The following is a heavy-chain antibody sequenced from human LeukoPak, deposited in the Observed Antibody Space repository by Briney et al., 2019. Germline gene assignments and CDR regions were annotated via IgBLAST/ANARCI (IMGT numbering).Heavy chain of an antibody. Sequence: PGGSLRLSCAASGFTFSSYAMHWVRQAPGKGLEYVSAISSNGGSTYYANSVKGRFTISRDNSKNTLYLQMGSLRAEDMAVYYCARARDGYNSDAFDIWGQGTMVTVSS. V-gene: IGHV3-64*01. D-gene: IGHD5-24*01. CDR1: GFTFSSYA. CDR3: ARARDGYNSDAFDI. J-gene: IGHJ3*02. CDR2: ISSNGGST.